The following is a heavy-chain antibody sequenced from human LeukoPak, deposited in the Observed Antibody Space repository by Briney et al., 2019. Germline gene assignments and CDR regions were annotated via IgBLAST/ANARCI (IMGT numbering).Heavy chain of an antibody. D-gene: IGHD3-3*01. Sequence: GASVKVSCKASGYTFTSCGISLVRHAQAQGLEWMGWISAYNGNTNYDQKLQGRVTMTTDTSTSTDYMELRSLRSDDPAVYYCARSGARRYDFWSGYSSHLRHFDYWGQGTLVTVSS. CDR2: ISAYNGNT. J-gene: IGHJ4*02. CDR1: GYTFTSCG. V-gene: IGHV1-18*01. CDR3: ARSGARRYDFWSGYSSHLRHFDY.